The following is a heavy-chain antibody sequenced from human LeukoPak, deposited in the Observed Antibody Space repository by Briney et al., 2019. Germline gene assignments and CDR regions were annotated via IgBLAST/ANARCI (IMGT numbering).Heavy chain of an antibody. CDR2: INPNSGGT. CDR3: ARASLGYCSGGSCYYMDV. D-gene: IGHD2-15*01. V-gene: IGHV1-2*02. Sequence: VASVKVSCKASGYTFTGYYMHWVRQAPGQGLERMGWINPNSGGTNYAQKFQGRVTMTRDTSISTAYMELSRLRSDDTAVYYCARASLGYCSGGSCYYMDVWGKGTTVTVSS. J-gene: IGHJ6*03. CDR1: GYTFTGYY.